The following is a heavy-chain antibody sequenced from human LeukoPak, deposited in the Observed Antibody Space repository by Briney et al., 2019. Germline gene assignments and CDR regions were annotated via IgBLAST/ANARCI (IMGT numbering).Heavy chain of an antibody. CDR2: ISSSGSTI. V-gene: IGHV3-48*03. D-gene: IGHD3-10*01. Sequence: GGSLRLSCAASGFTFSSYEMNWVRQAPGKGLEWVSYISSSGSTIYYADSVKGRFTISRDNAKNSLYLQMNSLRAEDTAVYYCAKAPGGSGSYYDIYYYYMDVWGKGTTVTVSS. CDR1: GFTFSSYE. J-gene: IGHJ6*03. CDR3: AKAPGGSGSYYDIYYYYMDV.